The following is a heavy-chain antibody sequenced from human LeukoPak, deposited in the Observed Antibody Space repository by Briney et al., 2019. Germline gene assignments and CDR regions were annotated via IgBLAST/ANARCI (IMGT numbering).Heavy chain of an antibody. V-gene: IGHV4-34*01. D-gene: IGHD3-10*01. CDR1: GGSFSGYY. J-gene: IGHJ6*03. CDR2: INHSGST. Sequence: PSETLSLTCAVYGGSFSGYYWSWIRQPPGKGLEWIGEINHSGSTNYNPSLKSRVTISVDTSKNQFSLKLSSVTAADTAVYYCARLAVFWVRGVITLYYYYYMDVWGKGTTVTISS. CDR3: ARLAVFWVRGVITLYYYYYMDV.